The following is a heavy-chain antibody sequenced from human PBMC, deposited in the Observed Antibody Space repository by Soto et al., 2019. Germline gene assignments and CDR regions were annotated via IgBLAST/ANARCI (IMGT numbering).Heavy chain of an antibody. CDR2: INHSGNT. V-gene: IGHV4-34*01. CDR3: ARAPMVLSRSYFDS. J-gene: IGHJ4*02. D-gene: IGHD2-8*01. Sequence: PSETLSLTCAVYGASFSGYYWSWIRQPPGKGLEWIGEINHSGNTNYNPSLKSRVTISVDTSKNQFSLTLTSVTVADTAVYYCARAPMVLSRSYFDSWGQGTLVTVSS. CDR1: GASFSGYY.